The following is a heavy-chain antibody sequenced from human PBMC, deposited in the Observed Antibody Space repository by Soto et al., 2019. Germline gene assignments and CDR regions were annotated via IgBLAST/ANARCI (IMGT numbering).Heavy chain of an antibody. CDR1: GFTFSSYA. D-gene: IGHD5-12*01. Sequence: GSLRLSCAASGFTFSSYAMHWVRHAPGKGLVWVAVLSYDGGNKSYADSVKGRFTNSRDNSKNTLYLQMNSLRAEDTAVYYCSRDKYSGYDGPSYWGQGTLVTVSS. CDR2: LSYDGGNK. V-gene: IGHV3-30-3*01. CDR3: SRDKYSGYDGPSY. J-gene: IGHJ4*02.